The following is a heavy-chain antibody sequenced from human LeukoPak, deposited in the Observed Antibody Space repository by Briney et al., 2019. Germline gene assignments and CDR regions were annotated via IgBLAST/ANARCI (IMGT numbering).Heavy chain of an antibody. J-gene: IGHJ4*02. CDR2: IYSGGST. CDR3: ARDPWGTVAYY. V-gene: IGHV3-66*02. CDR1: GFTVSSNY. D-gene: IGHD4-23*01. Sequence: PGGSLRLSCAASGFTVSSNYISWVRQAPGKGLEWVSVIYSGGSTYYADPVKGRFTISRDNSKNTLYLQMNSLRAEDTAVYYCARDPWGTVAYYWGQGTLVTVSS.